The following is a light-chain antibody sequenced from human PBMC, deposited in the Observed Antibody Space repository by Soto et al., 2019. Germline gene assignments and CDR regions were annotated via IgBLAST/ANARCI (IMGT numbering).Light chain of an antibody. J-gene: IGKJ1*01. Sequence: EMVLTHSPGTLSLSPGERATLSCRASQSVSNNYLAWYQQKPGQAPRLLIYGASNRATGIPDRFSGSGSGTDFTLTISRLEPEDFEVYYCQQYGRSGTLGQGTKVDIK. V-gene: IGKV3-20*01. CDR1: QSVSNNY. CDR3: QQYGRSGT. CDR2: GAS.